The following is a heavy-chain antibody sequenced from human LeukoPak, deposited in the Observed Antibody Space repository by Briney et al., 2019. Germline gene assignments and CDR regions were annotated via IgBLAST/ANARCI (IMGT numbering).Heavy chain of an antibody. CDR1: GFTFSSYG. V-gene: IGHV3-30*03. Sequence: PGGSLRLSCAASGFTFSSYGMHWVRQAPGKGLEWVAVISYDGSNKYYADSVKGRFTISRDNSKNTLYLQMNSLRAEDTAVYYCARGQIYGDYTIDYWGQGTLVTVSS. J-gene: IGHJ4*02. CDR2: ISYDGSNK. CDR3: ARGQIYGDYTIDY. D-gene: IGHD4-17*01.